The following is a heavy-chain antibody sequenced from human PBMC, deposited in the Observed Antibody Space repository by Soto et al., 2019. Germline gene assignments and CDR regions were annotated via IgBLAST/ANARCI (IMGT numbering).Heavy chain of an antibody. V-gene: IGHV1-8*01. Sequence: ASVKVSCKASGYTFTSYDINWVRQAAGQGLEWMGWMNPNSGNTGYAQKFQGRVTMTRNTSISTAYMELSSLRSEDTAVYYCAREITMVRGVITNWFDPWGQGTLVTVSS. D-gene: IGHD3-10*01. CDR2: MNPNSGNT. CDR3: AREITMVRGVITNWFDP. CDR1: GYTFTSYD. J-gene: IGHJ5*02.